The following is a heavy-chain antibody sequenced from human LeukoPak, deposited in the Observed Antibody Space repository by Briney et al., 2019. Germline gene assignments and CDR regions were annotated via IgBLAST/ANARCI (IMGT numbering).Heavy chain of an antibody. J-gene: IGHJ6*02. CDR1: GFTFSSYD. CDR2: IGTAGDT. Sequence: GGSLRLSCAASGFTFSSYDMHWVRHATGKALEWVSAIGTAGDTYFPGSVKGRFTISRENAKNSLYLQMNSLRAGDTAVYYCARALVVPAARDYYYYGMDVWGQGTTVTVAS. D-gene: IGHD2-2*01. CDR3: ARALVVPAARDYYYYGMDV. V-gene: IGHV3-13*04.